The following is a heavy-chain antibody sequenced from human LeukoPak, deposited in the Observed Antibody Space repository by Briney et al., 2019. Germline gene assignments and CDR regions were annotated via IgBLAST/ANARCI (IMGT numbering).Heavy chain of an antibody. V-gene: IGHV3-23*01. CDR3: ARGNGGITMVRGVITNPSFDY. J-gene: IGHJ4*02. D-gene: IGHD3-10*01. CDR2: ISGSGGST. Sequence: GGSLRLSCAASGFTFSSYAMSWVSQAPGKGLEWVSAISGSGGSTYYADSVKGRFTISRDNSKNTLYLQMISLRAEDTAVYYCARGNGGITMVRGVITNPSFDYWGQGTLVTVSS. CDR1: GFTFSSYA.